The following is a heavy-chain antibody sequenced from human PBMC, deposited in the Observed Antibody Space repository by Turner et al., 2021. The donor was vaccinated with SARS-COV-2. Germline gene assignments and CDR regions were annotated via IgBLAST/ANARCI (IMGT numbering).Heavy chain of an antibody. CDR3: ARSNYDFWSGYYTFYFDY. D-gene: IGHD3-3*01. CDR2: VDHSRIT. V-gene: IGHV4-34*01. J-gene: IGHJ4*02. Sequence: QVQLQQWGAGLLKPSETLSLTCGLFDASLIGHFWTWIRQPPGKGLAWIGEVDHSRITNYNPYLETRVTLSVDTSKNQFSLRLSSVTAADTAVYYCARSNYDFWSGYYTFYFDYWGQGTLVTVSS. CDR1: DASLIGHF.